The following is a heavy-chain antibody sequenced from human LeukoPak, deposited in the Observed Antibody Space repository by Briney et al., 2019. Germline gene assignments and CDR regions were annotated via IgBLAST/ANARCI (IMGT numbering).Heavy chain of an antibody. CDR1: GFTFSDYY. Sequence: GGSLRLSCAASGFTFSDYYMSWIRQAPGKGLEGVSYISSSSSYTNYADSVKGRFTISRDNAKNSLYLQMNSLRAEDTAVYYCAGYYYDSSGYKLTDYWGQGTLVTVSS. CDR3: AGYYYDSSGYKLTDY. J-gene: IGHJ4*02. CDR2: ISSSSSYT. D-gene: IGHD3-22*01. V-gene: IGHV3-11*03.